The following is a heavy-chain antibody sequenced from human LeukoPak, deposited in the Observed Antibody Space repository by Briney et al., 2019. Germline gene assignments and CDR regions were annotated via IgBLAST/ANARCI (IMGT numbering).Heavy chain of an antibody. Sequence: SETLSLTCTVPGGSISSSSYYWGWIRQPPGKGLEWIGSIYYSGGTYYNPSLKSRVTISVDTSKNQFSLKLSSVTAADTAVYYCARRIVGATRNWFDPWGQGTLVTVSS. CDR2: IYYSGGT. CDR3: ARRIVGATRNWFDP. D-gene: IGHD1-26*01. J-gene: IGHJ5*02. V-gene: IGHV4-39*01. CDR1: GGSISSSSYY.